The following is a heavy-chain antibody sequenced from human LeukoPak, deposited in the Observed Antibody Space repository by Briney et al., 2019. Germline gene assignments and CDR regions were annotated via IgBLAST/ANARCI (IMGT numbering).Heavy chain of an antibody. Sequence: ASVKVSCKASGYTFTSYAMHWVRQAPGQRLEWMGWINAGNGNTKYSQEFQGRVTITRDTSASTAYMELSSLRSEDTAVYYCARVRSYSGYDYYFDYWGQGTLVTVSS. CDR2: INAGNGNT. CDR3: ARVRSYSGYDYYFDY. J-gene: IGHJ4*02. D-gene: IGHD5-12*01. V-gene: IGHV1-3*03. CDR1: GYTFTSYA.